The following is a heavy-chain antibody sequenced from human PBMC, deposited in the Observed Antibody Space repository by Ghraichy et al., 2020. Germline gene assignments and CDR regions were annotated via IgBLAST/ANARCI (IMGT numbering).Heavy chain of an antibody. J-gene: IGHJ3*02. CDR3: AKSSSSVFDAFDI. V-gene: IGHV3-23*01. D-gene: IGHD6-6*01. CDR2: ISGSGGST. Sequence: GESLNISCAASGFTFSSYAMSWVRQAPGKGLEWVSAISGSGGSTYYADSVKGRFTISRDNSKNTLYLQMNSLRAEDTAVYYCAKSSSSVFDAFDIWGQGTMVTVSS. CDR1: GFTFSSYA.